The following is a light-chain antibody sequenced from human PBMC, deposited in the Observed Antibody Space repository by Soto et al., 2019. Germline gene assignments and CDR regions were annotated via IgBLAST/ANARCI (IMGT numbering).Light chain of an antibody. V-gene: IGLV2-11*01. Sequence: QSALTQPRSVSGSPGQSVTISCTGTSSDVGGYNYVSWYQQHPGKVPKLMIYDVNKRPSGVPDRFSGSKSGNTASLTISWLQAEDEADYYCCSNAGSYTLIFGGGTKLTVL. J-gene: IGLJ2*01. CDR3: CSNAGSYTLI. CDR2: DVN. CDR1: SSDVGGYNY.